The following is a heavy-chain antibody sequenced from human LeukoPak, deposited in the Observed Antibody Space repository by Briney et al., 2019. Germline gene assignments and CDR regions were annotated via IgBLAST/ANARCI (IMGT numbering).Heavy chain of an antibody. V-gene: IGHV4-39*01. CDR3: VGHKGSSAWSALAY. CDR1: GGSFSSSNYY. CDR2: IYYSGTT. Sequence: SETLSLTCTVSGGSFSSSNYYWGWIRQPPGKGLEWIGSIYYSGTTYYNPSLKSRVTISVDTSKNQFSLNLSSVTAADTAVYYCVGHKGSSAWSALAYWGQGTLVTVSS. D-gene: IGHD6-19*01. J-gene: IGHJ4*02.